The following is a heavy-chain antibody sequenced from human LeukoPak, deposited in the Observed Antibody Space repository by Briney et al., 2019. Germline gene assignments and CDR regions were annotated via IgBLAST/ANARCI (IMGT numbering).Heavy chain of an antibody. J-gene: IGHJ4*02. D-gene: IGHD6-13*01. CDR3: AKDNVAYTTTWYYFDS. CDR2: ISGNGDNP. CDR1: GFTFSNYA. Sequence: PGGSLRLSCAASGFTFSNYAMSWVRQAPGKGLEWISAISGNGDNPFYADFVKGRFIISRDNSKNTLYLQVNSLRAEDTALYFCAKDNVAYTTTWYYFDSWGRGTLVTVPS. V-gene: IGHV3-23*01.